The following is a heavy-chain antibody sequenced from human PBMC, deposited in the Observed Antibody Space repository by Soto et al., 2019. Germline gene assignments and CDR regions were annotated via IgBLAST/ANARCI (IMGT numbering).Heavy chain of an antibody. CDR2: ISGSGGST. CDR1: GFTFSSYA. V-gene: IGHV3-23*01. D-gene: IGHD2-8*01. Sequence: EVQLLESGGGLVQPGGSLRLSCAASGFTFSSYAMSWVRQAPGKGLEWVSAISGSGGSTYYADSVKGLFTISRDNSKNTLYLQMNSLRAEDTAVYYCAKDLYPPPGQANYWGQGTLVTVSS. J-gene: IGHJ4*02. CDR3: AKDLYPPPGQANY.